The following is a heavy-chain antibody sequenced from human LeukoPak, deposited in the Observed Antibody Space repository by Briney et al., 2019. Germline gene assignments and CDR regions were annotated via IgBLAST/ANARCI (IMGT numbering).Heavy chain of an antibody. CDR3: ASSNNYVWFDP. J-gene: IGHJ5*02. CDR1: GGSISSGTW. V-gene: IGHV4-4*02. Sequence: SETLSLTCAVSGGSISSGTWWSWVRQPPGKGLEWIGEVYHDGNTKYSPSFRSRVTMSVDNSKSQLSLELSSVTAADTAVYYCASSNNYVWFDPWGQGALVTVSS. D-gene: IGHD4-11*01. CDR2: VYHDGNT.